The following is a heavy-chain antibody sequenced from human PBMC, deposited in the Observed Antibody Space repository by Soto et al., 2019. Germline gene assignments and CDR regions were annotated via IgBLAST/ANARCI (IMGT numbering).Heavy chain of an antibody. CDR2: IYYSGST. CDR1: GGSISSGGYY. Sequence: LTCTVSGGSISSGGYYWSWIRQHPGKGLEWIGYIYYSGSTYYNPSLKSRVTISVGTSKNQFSLKLSSVTAADTAVYYCARGPSMITMIVASEFDYWGQGTLVTVSS. J-gene: IGHJ4*02. V-gene: IGHV4-31*03. CDR3: ARGPSMITMIVASEFDY. D-gene: IGHD3-22*01.